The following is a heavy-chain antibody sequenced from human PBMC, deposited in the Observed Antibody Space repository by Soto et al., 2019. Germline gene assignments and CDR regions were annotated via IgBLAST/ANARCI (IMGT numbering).Heavy chain of an antibody. J-gene: IGHJ5*02. V-gene: IGHV4-31*03. CDR3: ARGGFLSSGWYHASSNWFDP. Sequence: SESLYLTSTVSRGSISSGGYSWSWIRQHPGKGLEWIGYIYYSGSTYYNPSLKSRVTISVDTSKNQFSLKLRSEDTAVYYCARGGFLSSGWYHASSNWFDPWGQGTLVTVSS. D-gene: IGHD6-19*01. CDR1: RGSISSGGYS. CDR2: IYYSGST.